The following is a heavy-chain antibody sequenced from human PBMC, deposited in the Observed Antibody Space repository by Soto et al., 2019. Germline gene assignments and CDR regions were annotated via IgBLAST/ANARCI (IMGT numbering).Heavy chain of an antibody. V-gene: IGHV3-53*01. CDR2: IYSGGST. D-gene: IGHD6-19*01. Sequence: GGSLRLSCAASGFPVSINYMSLVRQSPGKGLEWVSFIYSGGSTYYADSVKGRFTISRDNSKNTLYLQMNSLRAEDTAVYYCESVNSLEQWLVSPDAIDIWGQGTMVTVSS. CDR3: ESVNSLEQWLVSPDAIDI. CDR1: GFPVSINY. J-gene: IGHJ3*02.